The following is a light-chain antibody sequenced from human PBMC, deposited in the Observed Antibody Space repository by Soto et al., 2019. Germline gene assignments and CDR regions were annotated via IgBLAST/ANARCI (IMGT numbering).Light chain of an antibody. CDR3: QQYKSWPPIT. CDR1: QSVSSSY. V-gene: IGKV3D-15*01. CDR2: GAS. J-gene: IGKJ5*01. Sequence: EIVMTQSPAPLSVPPGERAPLPSRASQSVSSSYLAWYQQKPGQAPRLLIYGASSRATGIPDRFSGTGSGTEFTLTISSLKSEDYAVYYCQQYKSWPPITFGQGTRLEIK.